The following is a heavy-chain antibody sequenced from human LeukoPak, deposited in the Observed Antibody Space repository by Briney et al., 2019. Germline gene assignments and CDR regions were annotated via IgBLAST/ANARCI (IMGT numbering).Heavy chain of an antibody. CDR2: INPNSGGT. D-gene: IGHD3-22*01. V-gene: IGHV1-2*02. Sequence: EASVKVSCKASGYTFTSYYLHWVRQAPGQGLEWVGWINPNSGGTNYAQKFQGRVTMTRDTSISTAYMELSRLRSDDTAGYYCARPLYYDSSGYDSSSYYYFQHWGQGTLVTVSS. J-gene: IGHJ1*01. CDR1: GYTFTSYY. CDR3: ARPLYYDSSGYDSSSYYYFQH.